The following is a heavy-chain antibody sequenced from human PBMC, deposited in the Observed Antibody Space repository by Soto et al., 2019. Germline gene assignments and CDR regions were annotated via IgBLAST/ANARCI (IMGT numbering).Heavy chain of an antibody. CDR1: GFTFSKYW. Sequence: GVLRLSCAASGFTFSKYWMSWVRQAPGKGLEWVANIKQDGSEKYYVDSVKGRFTISRDNAKNSLSLQMNSLRAEDTAVYYCARVPVITAAGTAWFHPWGQGTLVTVSS. CDR2: IKQDGSEK. V-gene: IGHV3-7*01. J-gene: IGHJ5*02. D-gene: IGHD6-13*01. CDR3: ARVPVITAAGTAWFHP.